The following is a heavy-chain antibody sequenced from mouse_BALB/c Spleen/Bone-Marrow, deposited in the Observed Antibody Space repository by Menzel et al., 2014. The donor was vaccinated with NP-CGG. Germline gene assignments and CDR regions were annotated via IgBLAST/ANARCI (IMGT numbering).Heavy chain of an antibody. D-gene: IGHD6-5*01. CDR1: GYALTNHL. CDR3: ARRLRDY. Sequence: QVHVKQSGGELVRPGTSVRVSCRASGYALTNHLIEWVKQRPGQGLEWIGVINPGGGDIILNEKFKGKATLTADKSSSPAYMQLNSLTSDGSAVYFCARRLRDYWGQGTTLTVSS. V-gene: IGHV1-54*01. CDR2: INPGGGDI. J-gene: IGHJ2*01.